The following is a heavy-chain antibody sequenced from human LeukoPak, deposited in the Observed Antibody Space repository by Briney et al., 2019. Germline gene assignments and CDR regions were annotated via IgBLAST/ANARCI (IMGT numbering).Heavy chain of an antibody. CDR1: GGSLSSYY. CDR3: ARDESRSTSIHFDY. D-gene: IGHD6-6*01. Sequence: SETLSLTCTVSGGSLSSYYWSWIRQPAGKGLEWIVRIYTSGSTNYTPSLKSRVTMSVDTPKNKFSLKLSPVTAADTAVYYCARDESRSTSIHFDYWGQGTLVTVSS. J-gene: IGHJ4*02. CDR2: IYTSGST. V-gene: IGHV4-4*07.